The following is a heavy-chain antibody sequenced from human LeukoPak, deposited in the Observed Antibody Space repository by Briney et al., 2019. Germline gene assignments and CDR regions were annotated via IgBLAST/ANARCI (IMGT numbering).Heavy chain of an antibody. Sequence: PGRSLRLSCAGSGFTFKNYGIHCVRQAPGKGLEWVAGMSYDGGHRYYGDSVKGRFTISRDNSKDTVYVEMNSLRPEDTALYYCAKGCSSTSCAIEFDSWGQGTLVTVSS. CDR1: GFTFKNYG. D-gene: IGHD2-2*01. J-gene: IGHJ4*02. CDR3: AKGCSSTSCAIEFDS. V-gene: IGHV3-30*18. CDR2: MSYDGGHR.